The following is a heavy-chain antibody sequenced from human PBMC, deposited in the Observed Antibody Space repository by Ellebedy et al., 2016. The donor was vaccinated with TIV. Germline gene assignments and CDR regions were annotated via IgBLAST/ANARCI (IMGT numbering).Heavy chain of an antibody. CDR3: ARGSRGFRVDTAMVF. Sequence: GESLKISCEDSGFTFSNFAMHWVRQAPGQGLEWLAIISYDGRKAYYADSVKGRCPISSDNSKNTLFLRMNSLKSEDTAVYYCARGSRGFRVDTAMVFWGQGTLVTVSS. D-gene: IGHD5-18*01. CDR2: ISYDGRKA. CDR1: GFTFSNFA. V-gene: IGHV3-30*04. J-gene: IGHJ4*02.